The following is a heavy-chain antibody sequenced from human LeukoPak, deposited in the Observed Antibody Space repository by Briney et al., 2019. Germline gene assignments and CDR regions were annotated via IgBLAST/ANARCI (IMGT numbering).Heavy chain of an antibody. V-gene: IGHV3-30-3*01. D-gene: IGHD6-13*01. J-gene: IGHJ4*02. CDR3: ARDRVAAAGPIDY. Sequence: LPGGSLRLSCAASGFTFSSYAMHWVRRAPGRGLEWVAVISYDGSNKYYADSVKGRFTISRDNSKNTLYLQMNSLRAEDTAVYYCARDRVAAAGPIDYWGQGTLVTVSS. CDR2: ISYDGSNK. CDR1: GFTFSSYA.